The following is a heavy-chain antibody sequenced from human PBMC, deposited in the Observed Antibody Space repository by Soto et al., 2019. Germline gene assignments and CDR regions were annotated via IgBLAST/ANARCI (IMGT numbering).Heavy chain of an antibody. CDR2: IYYSGST. V-gene: IGHV4-31*03. D-gene: IGHD5-18*01. CDR1: GGSISSGGYY. Sequence: TLSLTCTVSGGSISSGGYYWIWIRQHPGKGLEWIGYIYYSGSTYYNPSLKSRVTISVDTSRNQFSLKLSSVTAADTAVYYCARNTAMVTWWFDPWGQGTLVTVYS. J-gene: IGHJ5*02. CDR3: ARNTAMVTWWFDP.